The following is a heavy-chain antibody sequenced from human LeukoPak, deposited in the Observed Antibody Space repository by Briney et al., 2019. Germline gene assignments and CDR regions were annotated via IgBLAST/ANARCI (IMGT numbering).Heavy chain of an antibody. D-gene: IGHD3/OR15-3a*01. J-gene: IGHJ6*02. V-gene: IGHV3-53*01. CDR2: IYSGGST. Sequence: GGSLRLSCAASGFTFSNYWMHWVRQAPGKGLEWVSVIYSGGSTYYADSVKGRFTISRDNSKNTLYLQMNRLRAEDTAVYYCARVGLGVEYYYGMDVWGQGTTVTVSS. CDR1: GFTFSNYW. CDR3: ARVGLGVEYYYGMDV.